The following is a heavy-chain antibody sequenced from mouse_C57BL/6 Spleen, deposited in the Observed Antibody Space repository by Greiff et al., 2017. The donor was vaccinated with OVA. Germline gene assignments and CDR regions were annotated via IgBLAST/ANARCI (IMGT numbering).Heavy chain of an antibody. CDR3: APPTGVDPSYWYFDV. V-gene: IGHV14-1*01. J-gene: IGHJ1*03. D-gene: IGHD1-1*01. Sequence: EVQRVESGAELVRPGASVKLSCTASGFNIKDYYMHWVKQRPEQGLEWIGRIDPEDGDTDYAPKFPGKATMTADTSSNTAYLQLSSLTSEDTAVYYSAPPTGVDPSYWYFDVWGTGTTVTVSS. CDR2: IDPEDGDT. CDR1: GFNIKDYY.